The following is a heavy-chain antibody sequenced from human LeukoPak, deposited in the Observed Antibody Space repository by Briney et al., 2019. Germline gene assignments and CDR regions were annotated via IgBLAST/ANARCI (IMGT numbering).Heavy chain of an antibody. D-gene: IGHD5-24*01. J-gene: IGHJ4*02. Sequence: SETLSLTCTDSGGSISSHYWSWIREPPGKGLGWIGYIYDSGSTNYNPSLKSRVTISVDTSKNQFSLKLSSVTAADTAVYYCARDRPGDGYFDYWGQGTLVTVSS. CDR1: GGSISSHY. V-gene: IGHV4-59*11. CDR2: IYDSGST. CDR3: ARDRPGDGYFDY.